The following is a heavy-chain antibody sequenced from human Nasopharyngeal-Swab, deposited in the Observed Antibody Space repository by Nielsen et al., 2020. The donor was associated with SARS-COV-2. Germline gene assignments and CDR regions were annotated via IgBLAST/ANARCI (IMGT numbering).Heavy chain of an antibody. V-gene: IGHV3-74*01. D-gene: IGHD6-19*01. CDR3: VKYGSG. CDR2: ISGDGSNT. Sequence: GESLKISCAAPGFTLSSYWMHWVRQAPGKGLVWVSRISGDGSNTFYADLVKGRFTISRDNTKNTLYLQMNSLSAEDTALYYCVKYGSGWGQGTLVTVSS. J-gene: IGHJ4*02. CDR1: GFTLSSYW.